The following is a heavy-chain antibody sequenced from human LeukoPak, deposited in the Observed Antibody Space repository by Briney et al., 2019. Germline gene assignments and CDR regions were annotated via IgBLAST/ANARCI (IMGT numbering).Heavy chain of an antibody. Sequence: GGSLRLSCAASGLTFSGYWMSWVRQAPGKGLEWVANINLDGSVKHYVDSAKGRFTISRDNAKNSLYLQMNSLRAEDTALYYCARDRAVGVSTYWGQGTLVTVSS. J-gene: IGHJ4*02. D-gene: IGHD1-26*01. CDR1: GLTFSGYW. CDR3: ARDRAVGVSTY. CDR2: INLDGSVK. V-gene: IGHV3-7*03.